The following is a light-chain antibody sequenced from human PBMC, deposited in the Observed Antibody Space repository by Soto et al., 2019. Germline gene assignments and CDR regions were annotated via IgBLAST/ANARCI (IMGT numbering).Light chain of an antibody. CDR1: QSLGSGY. CDR3: QQYGSSPLT. CDR2: GAS. J-gene: IGKJ4*01. V-gene: IGKV3-20*01. Sequence: ENVLTQSPGTLSLSPGERVTLSCRASQSLGSGYLAWYQHRPGQAPSLLIHGASRRATGIPDRFSGSGSGTAFTLTISSVEPEDSGVLYCQQYGSSPLTFGGGTKVEIK.